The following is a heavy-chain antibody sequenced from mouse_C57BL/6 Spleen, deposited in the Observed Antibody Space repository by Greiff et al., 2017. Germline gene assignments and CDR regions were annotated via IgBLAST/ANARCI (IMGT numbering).Heavy chain of an antibody. Sequence: QVQLQQPGAELVKPGASVKMSCKASGYTFTSYWITWVKQRPGQGLEWIGDIYPGSGSTNYTAKFKSKSTMTVDTSSSTSYMQRSSLTSEDSAVYYCARRGSSPYYYAMDCWGQGTSVTVSS. CDR1: GYTFTSYW. CDR2: IYPGSGST. CDR3: ARRGSSPYYYAMDC. J-gene: IGHJ4*01. D-gene: IGHD1-1*01. V-gene: IGHV1-55*01.